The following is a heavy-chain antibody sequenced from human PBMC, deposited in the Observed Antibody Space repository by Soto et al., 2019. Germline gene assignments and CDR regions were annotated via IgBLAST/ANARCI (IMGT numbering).Heavy chain of an antibody. D-gene: IGHD3-22*01. CDR3: ARDRGPSSGYYPYWFDP. V-gene: IGHV1-69*12. J-gene: IGHJ5*02. Sequence: QVQLVQSGAEVKKPGSSVKVSCKASGGTFSSYAISWVRQAPGQGLEWMGEIIPIFGTANYAQKFQGRVTITADESPSTAYVGLSSLRSEDTAVYYCARDRGPSSGYYPYWFDPWGQGTLVTVSS. CDR1: GGTFSSYA. CDR2: IIPIFGTA.